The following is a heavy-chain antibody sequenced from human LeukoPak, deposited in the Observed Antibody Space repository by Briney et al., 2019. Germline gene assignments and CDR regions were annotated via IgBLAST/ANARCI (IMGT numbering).Heavy chain of an antibody. J-gene: IGHJ4*02. V-gene: IGHV1-18*01. CDR3: ARFPLGGYSGYDYIGYFDY. CDR2: ISGYNGNT. D-gene: IGHD5-12*01. Sequence: ASVKVSCKASGDTFSSYDINWVRQATGQGLEWMGWISGYNGNTNYAQKLQGRVTMTTDTSTSTAYMELRSLRSDDTAVYYCARFPLGGYSGYDYIGYFDYWGQGTLVTVSS. CDR1: GDTFSSYD.